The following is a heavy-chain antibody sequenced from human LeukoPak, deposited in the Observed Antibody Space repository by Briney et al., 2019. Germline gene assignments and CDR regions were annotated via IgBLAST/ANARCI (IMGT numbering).Heavy chain of an antibody. CDR2: ISHDGSNK. CDR1: GFTFSYYG. V-gene: IGHV3-30*18. CDR3: AKPGKRRVVTITDFDY. D-gene: IGHD3-22*01. Sequence: GGSLRLSCAASGFTFSYYGMRWVRQAPGRGLEWVAVISHDGSNKYYADSVKGRSTISRDNSKNTLYLQMNSLRPEDTSVYYCAKPGKRRVVTITDFDYWGQGTLVTVSS. J-gene: IGHJ4*02.